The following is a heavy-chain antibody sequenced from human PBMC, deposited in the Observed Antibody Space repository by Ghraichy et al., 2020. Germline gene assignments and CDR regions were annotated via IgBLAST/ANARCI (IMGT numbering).Heavy chain of an antibody. CDR2: ISYDGSNK. CDR3: ATFFYARRPSYYYYGMDV. D-gene: IGHD2/OR15-2a*01. CDR1: GFTFSSFA. V-gene: IGHV3-30-3*01. J-gene: IGHJ6*02. Sequence: GGSLRLSCAASGFTFSSFAMNWVRQAPGKGLEWVAVISYDGSNKYFADSVKCRFTISRDNSKNTLFLQMNSLGAEDTAVYYCATFFYARRPSYYYYGMDVWGQGTTVTVSS.